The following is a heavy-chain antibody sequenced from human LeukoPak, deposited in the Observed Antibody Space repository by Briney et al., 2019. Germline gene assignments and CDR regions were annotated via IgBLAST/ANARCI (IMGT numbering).Heavy chain of an antibody. D-gene: IGHD3-10*01. V-gene: IGHV5-51*01. CDR2: IYPGDSDT. J-gene: IGHJ3*02. CDR3: ARHVPGGAPRGDDAFDI. Sequence: GESLKISCKGSGYSFTSYWIGWVRQMPGKGLEWMGIIYPGDSDTRYSPSFQGQVTISADKSISTAYLQWSSLKASGTAMYYCARHVPGGAPRGDDAFDIWGQGTMVTVSS. CDR1: GYSFTSYW.